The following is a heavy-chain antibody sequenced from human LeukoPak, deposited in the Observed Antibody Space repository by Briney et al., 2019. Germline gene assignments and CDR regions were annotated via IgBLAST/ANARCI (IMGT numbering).Heavy chain of an antibody. CDR3: ARPSVPALLNDAFDI. CDR2: IYPGDSDT. D-gene: IGHD2-2*01. V-gene: IGHV5-51*01. CDR1: GYSFTSYW. Sequence: GESLKISCKGSGYSFTSYWIGWVRQMPGKGLEWMGIIYPGDSDTRYSPSFQGQVTISADKSISTAYLQWSSLKASDTAMYYCARPSVPALLNDAFDIWGQGTMVTVSS. J-gene: IGHJ3*02.